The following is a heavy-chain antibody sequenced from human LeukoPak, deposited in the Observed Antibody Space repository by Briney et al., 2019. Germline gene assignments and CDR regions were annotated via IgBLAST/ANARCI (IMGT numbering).Heavy chain of an antibody. CDR1: GYTFTNYD. CDR2: MSPNSGDT. V-gene: IGHV1-8*01. Sequence: GASVKVSCKTSGYTFTNYDINWVRQATGQGLEWMGWMSPNSGDTGYAQKFQGRVTMTSDSSISTAYMELSSLRSEDTAIYYCVRTPPNWGFDYWGQGTPVTVSS. CDR3: VRTPPNWGFDY. J-gene: IGHJ4*02. D-gene: IGHD7-27*01.